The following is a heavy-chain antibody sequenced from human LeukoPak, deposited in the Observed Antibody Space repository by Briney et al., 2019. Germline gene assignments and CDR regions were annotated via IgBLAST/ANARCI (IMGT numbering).Heavy chain of an antibody. Sequence: ASVKVSCKASGYTFTGYYMHGVRQAPGQGLEWMGWINPNSGGTNYAQKFQGRVTMTRDTSTSTVYMELSSLRSEDTAVYYCARDSTGYYDSSGYDAFDIWGQGTLVTVSS. D-gene: IGHD3-22*01. J-gene: IGHJ3*02. CDR1: GYTFTGYY. CDR2: INPNSGGT. CDR3: ARDSTGYYDSSGYDAFDI. V-gene: IGHV1-2*02.